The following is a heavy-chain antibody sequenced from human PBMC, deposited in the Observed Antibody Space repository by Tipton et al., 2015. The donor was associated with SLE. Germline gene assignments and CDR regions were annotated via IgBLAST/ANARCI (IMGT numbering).Heavy chain of an antibody. CDR2: INHSGST. J-gene: IGHJ3*02. CDR3: ARSRYGSSGYYQPRAAAFDI. V-gene: IGHV4-34*01. CDR1: GGSFSGYY. D-gene: IGHD3-22*01. Sequence: TLSLTCAVYGGSFSGYYWSWIRQPPGKGLEWIGEINHSGSTNYNPSLKSRVTISEDTSKNQFSLKLSSVTAADTAVYYCARSRYGSSGYYQPRAAAFDIWGQGTMVTVSS.